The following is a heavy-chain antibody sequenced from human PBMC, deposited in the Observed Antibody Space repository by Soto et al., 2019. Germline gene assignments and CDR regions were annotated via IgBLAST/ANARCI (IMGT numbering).Heavy chain of an antibody. D-gene: IGHD5-12*01. J-gene: IGHJ6*03. CDR3: ARHPTIRSYYYYYYMDV. V-gene: IGHV4-39*01. CDR1: GGSISSSSYY. CDR2: IYYSGST. Sequence: SETLSLTCTVSGGSISSSSYYWGWIRQPPGKGLEWIGSIYYSGSTYYNPSLKSRVTISVDTSKNQFSLKLSSVTAADTAVYYCARHPTIRSYYYYYYMDVWGKGTTVTVS.